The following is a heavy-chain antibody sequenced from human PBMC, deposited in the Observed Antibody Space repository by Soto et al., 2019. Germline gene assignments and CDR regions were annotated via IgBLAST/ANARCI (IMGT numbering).Heavy chain of an antibody. J-gene: IGHJ5*02. D-gene: IGHD2-8*01. Sequence: PSETLSLTCAVAGGSSSSSNWWTWGRQPPGKGLEWIGEIYHSGSTNYNASLKSRVTISVEKSKNQFSLKMSSVPAADTAVYYCARHQGMVYARWWLDPSGKGTLVTVSS. V-gene: IGHV4-4*02. CDR2: IYHSGST. CDR1: GGSSSSSNW. CDR3: ARHQGMVYARWWLDP.